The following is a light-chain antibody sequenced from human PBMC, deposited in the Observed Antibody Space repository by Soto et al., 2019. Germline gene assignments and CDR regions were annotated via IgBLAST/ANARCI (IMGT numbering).Light chain of an antibody. CDR3: SSYTSSSTLDV. J-gene: IGLJ1*01. CDR2: EVS. CDR1: SSDVGGYKY. Sequence: QSALTQPASVSGSPGQSITISCTGTSSDVGGYKYVSWYQQHPGKAPKLMIYEVSNRPSGVSNRFSGSKSGNTASLTISGLQAEDEADYYCSSYTSSSTLDVFGTGTKLTVL. V-gene: IGLV2-14*01.